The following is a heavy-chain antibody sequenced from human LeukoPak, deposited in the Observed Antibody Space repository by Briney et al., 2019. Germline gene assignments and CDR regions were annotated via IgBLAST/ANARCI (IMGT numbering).Heavy chain of an antibody. CDR1: GFTFDDYA. Sequence: GGSLRLSCAASGFTFDDYAMHWVRQAPGKGLEWVSGISWNSGSIGYADSVKGRFTISRDNAKNSLYLQMNSLRAEDTAVYYCAKRGEAFDYWGQGTLVTVSS. J-gene: IGHJ4*02. CDR2: ISWNSGSI. V-gene: IGHV3-9*01. CDR3: AKRGEAFDY. D-gene: IGHD3-16*01.